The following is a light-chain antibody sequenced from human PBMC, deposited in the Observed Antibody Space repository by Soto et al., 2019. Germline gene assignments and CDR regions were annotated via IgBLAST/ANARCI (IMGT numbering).Light chain of an antibody. Sequence: DIQLTKSPSFLSASVGDRVTITCRASQGSSSYLAWYQQKPGKAPKLLIYAASTLQSGVPSRFRGSGPRTEDTLTIYSPQPEDFATYDCQQLNSYPLTFGGGTKVEIK. J-gene: IGKJ4*02. CDR3: QQLNSYPLT. CDR2: AAS. V-gene: IGKV1-9*01. CDR1: QGSSSY.